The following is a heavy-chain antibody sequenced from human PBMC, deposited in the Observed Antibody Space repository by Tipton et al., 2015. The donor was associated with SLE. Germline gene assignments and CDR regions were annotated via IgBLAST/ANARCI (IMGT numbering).Heavy chain of an antibody. J-gene: IGHJ6*03. CDR1: GGTFSSYA. D-gene: IGHD4-23*01. CDR2: IIPIFGTA. CDR3: ARDGRGGYGGADYYYYYMDV. Sequence: QVQLVQSGAEVKKPGSSVKVSCKASGGTFSSYAISWVRQAPGQGLEWMGGIIPIFGTANYAQKFQGRVTITADESTSTAYMELSSLRSEDTAVYYCARDGRGGYGGADYYYYYMDVWGKGTTVTVSS. V-gene: IGHV1-69*01.